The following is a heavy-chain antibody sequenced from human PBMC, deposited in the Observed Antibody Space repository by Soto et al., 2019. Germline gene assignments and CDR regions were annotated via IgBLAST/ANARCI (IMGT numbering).Heavy chain of an antibody. CDR1: GYTFTSYG. J-gene: IGHJ6*02. Sequence: ASVKVSCKASGYTFTSYGISWVRQAPGQGLEWMGWISAYNGNTNYAQKLQGRVTMTTDTSTSTAYMELRSLRSDDTAVYYCASVRNGYGRLNEFAGMDVWGQGTTVTVSS. CDR3: ASVRNGYGRLNEFAGMDV. CDR2: ISAYNGNT. V-gene: IGHV1-18*01. D-gene: IGHD2-8*01.